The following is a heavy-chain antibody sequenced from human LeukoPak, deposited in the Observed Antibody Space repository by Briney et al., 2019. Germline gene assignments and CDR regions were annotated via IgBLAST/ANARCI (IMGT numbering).Heavy chain of an antibody. CDR3: ARVKGGIAAAGQTHYFDY. Sequence: GGSLRLSCAASGFTFSSYSMNWVRQAPGKGLEWVSSISSSSSYIYYADSVKGRFTISRDNAKNSLYLQMNSLRAEDTAVYYCARVKGGIAAAGQTHYFDYWGQGTLVTVSS. D-gene: IGHD6-13*01. J-gene: IGHJ4*02. CDR1: GFTFSSYS. CDR2: ISSSSSYI. V-gene: IGHV3-21*01.